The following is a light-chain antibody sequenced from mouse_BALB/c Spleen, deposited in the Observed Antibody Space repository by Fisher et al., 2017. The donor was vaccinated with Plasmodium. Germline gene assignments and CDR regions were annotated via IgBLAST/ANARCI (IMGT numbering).Light chain of an antibody. CDR3: SQSTHLPLT. Sequence: DIVLTQSPLTLSVTIGQPASISCKSSQSLLNSDGKTYLSWLLQRPGQSPKRLIYLVSYLDSGVPDRFTGSGSGTDFTLKIGRVEAEDLGVYFCSQSTHLPLTFGAGTRLELK. J-gene: IGKJ5*01. CDR1: QSLLNSDGKTY. CDR2: LVS. V-gene: IGKV1-135*01.